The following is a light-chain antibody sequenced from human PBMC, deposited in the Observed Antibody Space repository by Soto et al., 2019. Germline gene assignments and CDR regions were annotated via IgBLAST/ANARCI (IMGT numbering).Light chain of an antibody. Sequence: EIVLTQSPGTLSLSPGERATLSCRASQSVRNNYLAWYQQQPGQAPRLLIYRTSTRDTGIPDRFSGSGSVTDFTITISRLEPEDFAVYYCQQYGSSYTFGPGTKVEIK. CDR1: QSVRNNY. V-gene: IGKV3-20*01. CDR2: RTS. CDR3: QQYGSSYT. J-gene: IGKJ3*01.